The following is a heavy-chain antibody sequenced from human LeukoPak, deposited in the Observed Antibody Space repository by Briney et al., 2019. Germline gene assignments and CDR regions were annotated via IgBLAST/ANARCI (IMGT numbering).Heavy chain of an antibody. CDR1: GGSISSSSHY. J-gene: IGHJ4*02. CDR2: IYYSGST. D-gene: IGHD6-19*01. CDR3: ARSTVAGTRKVDY. V-gene: IGHV4-39*01. Sequence: SETLSLTSTVSGGSISSSSHYWGWIRQPPGKGLEWIGSIYYSGSTYYNPSLRSRVTISVDTSKNQFSLRLSSVTAADTAVYYCARSTVAGTRKVDYWGQGTLVTVSS.